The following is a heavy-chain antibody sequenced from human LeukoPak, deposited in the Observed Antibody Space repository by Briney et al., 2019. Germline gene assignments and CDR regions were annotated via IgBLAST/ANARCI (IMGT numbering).Heavy chain of an antibody. J-gene: IGHJ6*03. CDR3: ARPRVKYYYSYVDV. CDR1: GFIFRSYW. Sequence: GGSLRLSCAASGFIFRSYWMSWVRQAPGKGLEWVANIKQDGSEKYYVDSVEGRFTISRDDAQNSLYLQMNSLRTEDTAVYYCARPRVKYYYSYVDVWGKGTTVTVSS. V-gene: IGHV3-7*01. CDR2: IKQDGSEK. D-gene: IGHD3-3*01.